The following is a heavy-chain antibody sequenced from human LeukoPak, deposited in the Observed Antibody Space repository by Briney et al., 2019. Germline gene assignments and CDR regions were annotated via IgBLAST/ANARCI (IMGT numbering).Heavy chain of an antibody. J-gene: IGHJ5*02. Sequence: SETLSLTCAVYGGSFSGYYWSWIRLPPGKGLEWIGEMNHSGSTNYNPSLKSRVTISVDTSKNQFSLKLSSVTAADTAVYYCARAGYVWGSYRYPTNNWFDPWGQGTLVTVSS. V-gene: IGHV4-34*01. D-gene: IGHD3-16*02. CDR2: MNHSGST. CDR3: ARAGYVWGSYRYPTNNWFDP. CDR1: GGSFSGYY.